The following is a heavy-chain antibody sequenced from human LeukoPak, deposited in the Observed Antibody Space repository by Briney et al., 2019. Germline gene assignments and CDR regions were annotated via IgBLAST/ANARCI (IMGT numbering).Heavy chain of an antibody. D-gene: IGHD1-26*01. Sequence: GGSLRLSCAASGFTFSSYAMSWVRQAPGKGLEWVSGISGSGGSTYYADSVKGRFTISRDNPKNTLYLQMNSLRVEDTAVYYCAKGEWEVHWRNFDYWGQGTLVTVSS. V-gene: IGHV3-23*01. CDR3: AKGEWEVHWRNFDY. CDR1: GFTFSSYA. CDR2: ISGSGGST. J-gene: IGHJ4*02.